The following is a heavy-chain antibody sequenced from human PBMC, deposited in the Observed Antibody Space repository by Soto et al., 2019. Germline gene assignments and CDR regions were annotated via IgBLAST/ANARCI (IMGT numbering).Heavy chain of an antibody. CDR1: GYTFTTYD. D-gene: IGHD2-8*01. Sequence: QVQLVQSGAEVKKPGASVKVSCKASGYTFTTYDISWVRQAPGQGLEWMGWISAFNGNTNYAQKLQGRVTMTTDTPTSTAYMELTSLRSDDTAVYYCARAVSHFYHYYYMDVWGKGTTVTV. CDR2: ISAFNGNT. CDR3: ARAVSHFYHYYYMDV. J-gene: IGHJ6*03. V-gene: IGHV1-18*01.